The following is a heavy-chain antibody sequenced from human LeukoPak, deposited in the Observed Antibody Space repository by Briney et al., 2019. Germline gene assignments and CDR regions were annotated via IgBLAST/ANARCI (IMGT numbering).Heavy chain of an antibody. CDR2: ISYDGSNK. J-gene: IGHJ1*01. V-gene: IGHV3-30*04. Sequence: SGGSLRLSCAASGFTFSNYALHWVRQAPGKGLEWVAVISYDGSNKYYADSVKGRFTISRDNSKNTLYLQMNSLRAEDTAVYYCARDSGFSGTQRGEHWGQGTLVTVSS. CDR3: ARDSGFSGTQRGEH. CDR1: GFTFSNYA. D-gene: IGHD3/OR15-3a*01.